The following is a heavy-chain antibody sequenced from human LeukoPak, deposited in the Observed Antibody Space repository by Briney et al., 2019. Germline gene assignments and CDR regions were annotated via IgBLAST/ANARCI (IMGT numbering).Heavy chain of an antibody. CDR1: GYPFSSYY. Sequence: GGTLRLSCVASGYPFSSYYMTWVRQAPGKGLEWVANITQDGSKKSYVDSVKGRFTISRDNAKNSLHLQMNSLRAEDTAIYYCTRVGYIDEGIDYWGQGNLVTVSS. CDR3: TRVGYIDEGIDY. J-gene: IGHJ4*02. D-gene: IGHD5-24*01. CDR2: ITQDGSKK. V-gene: IGHV3-7*04.